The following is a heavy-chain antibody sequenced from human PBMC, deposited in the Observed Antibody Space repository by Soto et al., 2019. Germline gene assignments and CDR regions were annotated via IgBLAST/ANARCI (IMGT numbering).Heavy chain of an antibody. J-gene: IGHJ5*02. V-gene: IGHV3-30-3*01. CDR1: GFTFSSYA. D-gene: IGHD2-21*02. Sequence: QVQLVESGGGVVQPGRSLRLSCAASGFTFSSYAIHWVRQAPGKGQEWVAVISYDGSNKYYADSVKGRFTISRDNSKNTLYLQMSSLRAEDPAVYYCASPGGDYFLNWYDPWGQGTLGTVSS. CDR2: ISYDGSNK. CDR3: ASPGGDYFLNWYDP.